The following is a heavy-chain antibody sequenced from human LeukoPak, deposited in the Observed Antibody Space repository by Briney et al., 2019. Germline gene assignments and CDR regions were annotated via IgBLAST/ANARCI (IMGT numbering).Heavy chain of an antibody. CDR1: GYTLTELS. V-gene: IGHV1-24*01. Sequence: GASVKVSCKVSGYTLTELSMHWVRQAPGKGLEWMGGFDPEDGETIYAQKFQGRVTMTEDTSTDTAYMELSRLRSDDTAVYYCVVPAADYYYGMDVWGQGTTVTVSS. CDR2: FDPEDGET. J-gene: IGHJ6*02. D-gene: IGHD2-2*01. CDR3: VVPAADYYYGMDV.